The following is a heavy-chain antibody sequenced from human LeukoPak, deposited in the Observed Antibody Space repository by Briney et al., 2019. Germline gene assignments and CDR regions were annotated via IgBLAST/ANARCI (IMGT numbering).Heavy chain of an antibody. V-gene: IGHV4-34*01. CDR3: ARGTYYYGSGTHYYFDH. D-gene: IGHD3-10*01. CDR1: GGSFSGYY. J-gene: IGHJ4*02. CDR2: INHSGST. Sequence: SETLSLTCAVYGGSFSGYYWSWIRQPPGKGLEWIGEINHSGSTNYNPSLTSRVTISVDTSKNQFSLKLSYVTAADTAVYYCARGTYYYGSGTHYYFDHWGQGTLVTVSS.